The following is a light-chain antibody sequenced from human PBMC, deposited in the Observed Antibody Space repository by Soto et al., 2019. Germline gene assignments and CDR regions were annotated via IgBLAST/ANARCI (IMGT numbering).Light chain of an antibody. V-gene: IGKV3-15*01. J-gene: IGKJ1*01. Sequence: EVVMTQSPATLSVSPGERATLSCRASESVSSNLAWYQQKPGQPPRLLFYGASTRATDIPARFSGAGSETEFTLTISSLQPDDFATYYCQHYNSYSEAFGQGTKVDIK. CDR1: ESVSSN. CDR2: GAS. CDR3: QHYNSYSEA.